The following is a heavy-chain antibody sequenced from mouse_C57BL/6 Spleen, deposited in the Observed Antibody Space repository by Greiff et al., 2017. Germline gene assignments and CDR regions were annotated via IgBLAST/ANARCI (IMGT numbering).Heavy chain of an antibody. CDR1: GFTFSDYY. CDR2: INYDGSST. CDR3: AREAYGNPMDY. V-gene: IGHV5-16*01. J-gene: IGHJ4*01. D-gene: IGHD2-1*01. Sequence: EVKVEESEGGLVQPGSSMKLSCTASGFTFSDYYMAWVRQVPEKGLEWVANINYDGSSTYYLDSLKSRFIISRDNAKNILYLQMSSLKSEDTATYYCAREAYGNPMDYWGQGTSVTVSS.